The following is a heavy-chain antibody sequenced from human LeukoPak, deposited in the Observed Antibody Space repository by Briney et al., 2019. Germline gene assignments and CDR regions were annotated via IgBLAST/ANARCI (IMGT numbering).Heavy chain of an antibody. CDR2: ISAYNGNT. CDR1: GYTFTSYG. V-gene: IGHV1-18*01. D-gene: IGHD5-18*01. CDR3: ARDVGGYSYGLEFDY. J-gene: IGHJ4*02. Sequence: ASVKVSCKASGYTFTSYGISWVRQAPGQGPEWMGWISAYNGNTNYAQKLQGRVTMTTDTSTSTAYMELRSLRSDDTAVYYCARDVGGYSYGLEFDYWGQGTLVTVSS.